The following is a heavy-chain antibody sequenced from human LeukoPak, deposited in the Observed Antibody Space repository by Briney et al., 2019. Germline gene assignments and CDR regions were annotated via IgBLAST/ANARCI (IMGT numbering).Heavy chain of an antibody. CDR2: IVVGSGNT. D-gene: IGHD3-16*01. J-gene: IGHJ4*02. V-gene: IGHV1-58*02. Sequence: SVKVSCKAPGFTFTSSAMQWVRQARGQRLEWIGWIVVGSGNTNYAQKFQERVTITRDMSTSTAYMELSSLRSEDPAVYYCAADGARGEGYWGQGTLVTVSS. CDR3: AADGARGEGY. CDR1: GFTFTSSA.